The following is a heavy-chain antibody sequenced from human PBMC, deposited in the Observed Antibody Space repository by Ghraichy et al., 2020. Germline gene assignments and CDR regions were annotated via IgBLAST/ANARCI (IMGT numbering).Heavy chain of an antibody. V-gene: IGHV1-18*01. D-gene: IGHD1-26*01. CDR2: ISAYNGNT. J-gene: IGHJ6*02. CDR3: ARDYSGSHTYYYYGMDV. CDR1: GYTFTSYG. Sequence: ASVKVSCKASGYTFTSYGISWVRQAPGQGLEWMGWISAYNGNTNYAQKLQGRVTMTTDTSTSTAYMELRSLRSDDTAVYYCARDYSGSHTYYYYGMDVWGQGTTVTVSS.